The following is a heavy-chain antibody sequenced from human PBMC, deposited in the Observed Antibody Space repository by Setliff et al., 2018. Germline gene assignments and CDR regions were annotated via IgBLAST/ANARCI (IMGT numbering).Heavy chain of an antibody. CDR3: ACPDILTGLYDY. J-gene: IGHJ4*02. CDR2: IKQDGSEK. Sequence: PGGSLRLSCAASGFTFSNSWMSWVRQAPGKGLEWVANIKQDGSEKYYVDSVKGRFTISRDNAKNSLYLQMSSLRAEDTAVYYCACPDILTGLYDYWGQGTLVTVSS. D-gene: IGHD3-9*01. V-gene: IGHV3-7*01. CDR1: GFTFSNSW.